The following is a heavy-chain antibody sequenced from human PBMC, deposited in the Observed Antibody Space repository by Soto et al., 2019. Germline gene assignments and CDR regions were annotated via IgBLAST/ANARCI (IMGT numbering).Heavy chain of an antibody. V-gene: IGHV3-11*01. D-gene: IGHD1-26*01. CDR1: GFTFSDYY. CDR3: ARRLGFSCVGPSTSNWFDP. CDR2: ISSSDNTI. Sequence: QVQLVESGGGLVKSGGSLRLSCAASGFTFSDYYMSWMRQAPGKGLEWLSYISSSDNTIYYATFVKGRFPISRDNAKNSLSLQINSLTAEDTAVYYCARRLGFSCVGPSTSNWFDPWGQGTLVTVSS. J-gene: IGHJ5*02.